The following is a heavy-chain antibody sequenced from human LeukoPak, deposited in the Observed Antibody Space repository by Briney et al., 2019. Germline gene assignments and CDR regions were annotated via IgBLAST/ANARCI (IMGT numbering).Heavy chain of an antibody. J-gene: IGHJ5*02. D-gene: IGHD5-12*01. Sequence: GQSLKISCKGSGYTFDTYWIAWARQMPGKGLEWMAIIYPGDSDTRYSPSFQGQVTLSAPKSTSTAYLQWSTLKASDTAMYYFARRRGSAGWLDPWGQGTLVTVSS. CDR3: ARRRGSAGWLDP. CDR1: GYTFDTYW. V-gene: IGHV5-51*01. CDR2: IYPGDSDT.